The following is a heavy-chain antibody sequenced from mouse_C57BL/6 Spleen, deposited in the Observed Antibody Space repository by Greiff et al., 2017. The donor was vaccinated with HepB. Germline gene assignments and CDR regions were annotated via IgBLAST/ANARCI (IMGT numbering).Heavy chain of an antibody. J-gene: IGHJ2*01. V-gene: IGHV5-4*01. CDR1: GFTFSSYA. CDR3: AREGGGGPYYFDY. D-gene: IGHD1-1*02. Sequence: EVQLVESGGGLVKPGGSLKLSCAASGFTFSSYAMSWVRQTPEKRLEWVATISDGGSYTYYPDNVKGRFTISRDNAKNNLYLQMRHLKSEDTAMYYCAREGGGGPYYFDYWGQGTTLTVSS. CDR2: ISDGGSYT.